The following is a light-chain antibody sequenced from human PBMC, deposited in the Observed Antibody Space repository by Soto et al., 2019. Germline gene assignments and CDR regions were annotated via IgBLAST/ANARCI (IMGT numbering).Light chain of an antibody. V-gene: IGLV1-51*02. CDR3: GTWDSSLSAGGG. CDR2: ENN. CDR1: SSNIGNNY. Sequence: QSALTQPPSVSAGRGQSVTISCSGSSSNIGNNYVSWYQQLPGTAPKLLIYENNKRPSGIPDRFSGSKSGTSATLGITGLQTGDEADYYCGTWDSSLSAGGGFGTGTKVTVL. J-gene: IGLJ1*01.